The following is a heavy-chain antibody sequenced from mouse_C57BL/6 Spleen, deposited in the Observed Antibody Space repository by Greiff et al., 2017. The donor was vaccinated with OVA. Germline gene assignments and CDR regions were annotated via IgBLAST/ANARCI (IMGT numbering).Heavy chain of an antibody. J-gene: IGHJ2*01. CDR2: INPYNGGT. CDR1: GYTFTDYY. Sequence: EVKLQESGPVLVKPGASVKMSCKASGYTFTDYYMNWVKQSHGKSLEWIGVINPYNGGTSYNQKFKGKATLTVDKSSSTAYMELNSLTSEDSAVYYCARRIYYYGSSYVNYFDYWGQGTTLTVSS. V-gene: IGHV1-19*01. D-gene: IGHD1-1*01. CDR3: ARRIYYYGSSYVNYFDY.